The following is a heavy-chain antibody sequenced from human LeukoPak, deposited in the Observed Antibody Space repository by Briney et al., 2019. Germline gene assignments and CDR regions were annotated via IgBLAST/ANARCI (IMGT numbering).Heavy chain of an antibody. V-gene: IGHV4-39*01. D-gene: IGHD4-17*01. CDR2: IYYSGST. CDR3: ARRGRAWDYGDYAGAFDI. CDR1: GGSISSSSYY. J-gene: IGHJ3*02. Sequence: SETLSLTCTVSGGSISSSSYYWGWIRQPPGKGLEWIGSIYYSGSTYYNPSLKSRVTISVDTSKNQLSLNLNSVTAADAAVYYCARRGRAWDYGDYAGAFDIWGQGTMVTVSS.